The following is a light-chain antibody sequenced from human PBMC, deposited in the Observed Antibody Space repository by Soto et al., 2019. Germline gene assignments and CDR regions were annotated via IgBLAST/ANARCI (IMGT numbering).Light chain of an antibody. CDR2: EVS. V-gene: IGLV2-8*01. CDR1: ISDVGGYNY. Sequence: QSVLTQPPSASGSPGQSVTISCTGTISDVGGYNYVSWYQQHPGKAPKLMIYEVSERPSGVPDRFSGSKSGNTASLTVSGLQAEDEADYYCGSYADFHNYLAFGGGTKLTVL. J-gene: IGLJ2*01. CDR3: GSYADFHNYLA.